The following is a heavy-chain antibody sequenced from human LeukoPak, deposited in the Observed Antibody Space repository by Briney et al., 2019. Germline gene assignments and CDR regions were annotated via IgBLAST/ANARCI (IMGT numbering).Heavy chain of an antibody. CDR1: GGSISSYY. D-gene: IGHD1-26*01. V-gene: IGHV4-4*07. CDR2: IYTSGST. CDR3: ARDGPSSGSWMGPFGY. J-gene: IGHJ4*02. Sequence: SETLSLTCTVSGGSISSYYWSWIRQPAGKGLEWIGRIYTSGSTNYNPSLKSRVTMSVDTSKNQFSLKLSSVTAADTAVYYCARDGPSSGSWMGPFGYWGQGTLVTVSS.